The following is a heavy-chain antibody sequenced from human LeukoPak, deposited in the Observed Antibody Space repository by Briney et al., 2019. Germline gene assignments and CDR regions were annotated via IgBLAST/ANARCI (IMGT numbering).Heavy chain of an antibody. CDR3: ARGSPSKWLALGY. CDR1: GGSFSGYY. V-gene: IGHV4-34*01. Sequence: SETLSLTCAVYGGSFSGYYWSWIRQPPGKGLEWIGEINHSGSTNYNPSLKSRVTISVDTSKNQFSLKLTSVTAADTAVYYCARGSPSKWLALGYWGQGTLVTVSS. CDR2: INHSGST. D-gene: IGHD6-19*01. J-gene: IGHJ4*02.